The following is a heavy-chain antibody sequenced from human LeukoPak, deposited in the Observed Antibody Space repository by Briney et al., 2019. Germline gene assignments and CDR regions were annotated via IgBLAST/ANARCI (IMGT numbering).Heavy chain of an antibody. V-gene: IGHV3-7*01. CDR2: IKQDGTVQ. J-gene: IGHJ6*02. CDR1: GFALSAYW. CDR3: ARDYTATGSMDV. D-gene: IGHD2-21*02. Sequence: GGSLRLSCAASGFALSAYWMNWVRQAPGKGLQWLGNIKQDGTVQHYVDSVKGRFTISRDNAKNSLFLQMNSLRAEDTALYYCARDYTATGSMDVWGQGTTVTVS.